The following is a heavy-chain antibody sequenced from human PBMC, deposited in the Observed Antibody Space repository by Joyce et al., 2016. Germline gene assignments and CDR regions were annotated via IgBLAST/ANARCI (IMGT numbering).Heavy chain of an antibody. Sequence: EVQLVESGGGLLQPGGSLRLSCAASGFTFTNYWMHWVRQAPGKGLVWVARVDSDGSGTSYAYSVKGRFTISRDNAENMVHLQMNSLRTEDTAVYFCGSVFEYWGRGALVTVSS. V-gene: IGHV3-74*01. J-gene: IGHJ4*02. CDR3: GSVFEY. CDR2: VDSDGSGT. CDR1: GFTFTNYW.